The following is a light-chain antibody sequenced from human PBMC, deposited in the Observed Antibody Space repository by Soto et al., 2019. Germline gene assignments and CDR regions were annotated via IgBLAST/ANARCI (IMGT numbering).Light chain of an antibody. V-gene: IGKV1-39*01. CDR1: QSIHKF. Sequence: DIQMTQSPSSLSASVEDRVTITCRASQSIHKFLNWYQQKPGNAPKLLISAASTLHSGVPSRFSGSGSGTDFTLTIDSLQPEDFATYYWQQSYSAPQTFGQGTQVEVK. CDR2: AAS. J-gene: IGKJ1*01. CDR3: QQSYSAPQT.